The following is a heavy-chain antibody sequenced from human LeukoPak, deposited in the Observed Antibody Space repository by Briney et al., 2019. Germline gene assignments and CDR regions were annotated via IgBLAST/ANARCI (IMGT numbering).Heavy chain of an antibody. V-gene: IGHV3-48*04. J-gene: IGHJ4*02. D-gene: IGHD6-13*01. CDR2: ISSSGSTI. CDR1: GFTFSSYS. Sequence: GGSLRLSCAASGFTFSSYSMNWVRQAPGKGLEWVSYISSSGSTIYYADSVKGRFTISRDNAKNSLYLQMNSLRAEDTAVYYCAREEGSAAAGPFDYWGQGTLVTVSS. CDR3: AREEGSAAAGPFDY.